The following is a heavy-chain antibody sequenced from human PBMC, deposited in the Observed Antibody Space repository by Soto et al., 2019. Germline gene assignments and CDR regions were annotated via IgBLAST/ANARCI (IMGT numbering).Heavy chain of an antibody. CDR1: GGSISSGDYY. CDR3: ARARSAAYYDTPFDP. D-gene: IGHD3-22*01. V-gene: IGHV4-30-4*01. J-gene: IGHJ5*02. CDR2: IYYSGST. Sequence: PSETLSLTCTVSGGSISSGDYYWSWIRQPPGKGLEWIGYIYYSGSTYYNPSLKSRVTISVDTSKNQFSLKLSSVTAADTAVYYCARARSAAYYDTPFDPWGQGTLVTVSS.